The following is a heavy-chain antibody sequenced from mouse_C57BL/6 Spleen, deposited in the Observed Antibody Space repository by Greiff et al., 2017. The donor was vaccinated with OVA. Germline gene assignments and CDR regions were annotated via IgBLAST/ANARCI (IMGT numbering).Heavy chain of an antibody. CDR2: INYDGSST. J-gene: IGHJ1*03. CDR3: ARGEIYDGYYGYFDV. Sequence: DVKLVESEGGLVQPGSSMKLSCTASGFTFSDYYMAWVRQVPEKGLEWVANINYDGSSTYYLDSLKSRFIISRDNAKNILYLQMSSLKSEDTATYYCARGEIYDGYYGYFDVWGTGTTVTVSS. V-gene: IGHV5-16*01. D-gene: IGHD2-3*01. CDR1: GFTFSDYY.